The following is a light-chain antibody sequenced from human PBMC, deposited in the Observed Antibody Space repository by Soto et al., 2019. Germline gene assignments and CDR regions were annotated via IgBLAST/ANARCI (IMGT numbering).Light chain of an antibody. V-gene: IGKV4-1*01. CDR2: WSS. CDR1: QSVLYSSNNKNY. Sequence: DIVMTQSPDSLAVSLGERATINCKSSQSVLYSSNNKNYLAWYQQKPGQPPKLLIYWSSTRESGVPDRFSGSGSGTDFTLTISSLQAEDVAVYYCQQYYSTRLPFGGGTKVDIK. J-gene: IGKJ4*01. CDR3: QQYYSTRLP.